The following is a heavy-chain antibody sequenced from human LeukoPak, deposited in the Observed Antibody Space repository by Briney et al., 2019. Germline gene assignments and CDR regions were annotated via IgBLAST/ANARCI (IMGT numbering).Heavy chain of an antibody. CDR1: GFTFSSHD. CDR2: IGTGGDT. D-gene: IGHD6-19*01. Sequence: GGSLRLSCAAPGFTFSSHDMHWVRQATGKGLEWVSVIGTGGDTYYAGSVKGRFTISRENAKNSLYLQMNSLTAGDTAVYYCSRVGSSGWPNYFDSWGQGTLVTVSS. V-gene: IGHV3-13*04. CDR3: SRVGSSGWPNYFDS. J-gene: IGHJ4*02.